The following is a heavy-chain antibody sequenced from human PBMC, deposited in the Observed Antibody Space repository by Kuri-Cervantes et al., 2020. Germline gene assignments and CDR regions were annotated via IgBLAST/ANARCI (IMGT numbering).Heavy chain of an antibody. J-gene: IGHJ2*01. CDR2: INHSGST. CDR1: GGSFSGYY. Sequence: GSLRLPCAVYGGSFSGYYWSWIRQPPGKGLEWIGEINHSGSTNYNPSLKSRVTISVDTSKNQFSLKVSSVTAADTAVYYCARGLGGPYFDLWGRGTLVTVSS. V-gene: IGHV4-34*01. CDR3: ARGLGGPYFDL.